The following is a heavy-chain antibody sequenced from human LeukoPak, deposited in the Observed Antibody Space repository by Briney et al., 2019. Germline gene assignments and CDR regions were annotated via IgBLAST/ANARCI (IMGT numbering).Heavy chain of an antibody. CDR3: AKGKYYDSSGSDY. D-gene: IGHD3-22*01. CDR2: ISGSGGST. J-gene: IGHJ4*02. Sequence: PGGSLRLSCAASGFTFSSYAMSWVRQAPGKGLEWVSAISGSGGSTYYADSVKGRFTISRDNSKSTLYLQMNSLRAEDTAVYYCAKGKYYDSSGSDYWGQGTLVTVSS. CDR1: GFTFSSYA. V-gene: IGHV3-23*01.